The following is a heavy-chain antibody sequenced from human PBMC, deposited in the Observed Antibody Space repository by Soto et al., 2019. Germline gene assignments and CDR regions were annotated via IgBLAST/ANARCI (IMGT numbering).Heavy chain of an antibody. J-gene: IGHJ5*02. CDR2: IIPIFGTA. Sequence: ASVKVSCKASGGTFSSYAISWVRQAPGQGLEWMGGIIPIFGTANYAQKFQGRVTITADESTSTAYMELSSLRSEDTAVYYCARDPGYSSSSAYNWFDPWGQGTLVTVSS. CDR1: GGTFSSYA. D-gene: IGHD6-6*01. V-gene: IGHV1-69*13. CDR3: ARDPGYSSSSAYNWFDP.